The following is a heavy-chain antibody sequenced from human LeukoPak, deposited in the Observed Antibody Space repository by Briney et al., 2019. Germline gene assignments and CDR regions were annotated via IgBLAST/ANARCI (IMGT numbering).Heavy chain of an antibody. D-gene: IGHD1-26*01. CDR1: RGSISKYF. CDR3: VREAAVGYYFDS. CDR2: VSFSGNT. J-gene: IGHJ4*02. V-gene: IGHV4-59*01. Sequence: SETLSLTCTVSRGSISKYFWNWIRQPPGKGLEWLGYVSFSGNTNYNSSLKSRLTISVDPSKNQFFLNLTSPTAADTAVYYCVREAAVGYYFDSWGQGTLVTVSS.